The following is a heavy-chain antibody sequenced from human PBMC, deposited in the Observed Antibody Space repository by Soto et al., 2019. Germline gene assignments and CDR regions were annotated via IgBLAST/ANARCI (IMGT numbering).Heavy chain of an antibody. CDR3: ARAGSTNAEEGAYYYYGMDV. D-gene: IGHD2-8*01. V-gene: IGHV4-31*03. CDR2: IYYSGST. J-gene: IGHJ6*02. CDR1: GGSISSGGYY. Sequence: SETLSLTCTVSGGSISSGGYYWSWIRQHPGKGLEWIGYIYYSGSTYYNPSLKSRVTISVDTSKNQFSLKLSSVTAADTAVYYCARAGSTNAEEGAYYYYGMDVWGQGTTVTVSS.